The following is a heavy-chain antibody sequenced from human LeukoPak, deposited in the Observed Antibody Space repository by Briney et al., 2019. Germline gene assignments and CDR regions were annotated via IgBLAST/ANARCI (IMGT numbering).Heavy chain of an antibody. D-gene: IGHD1-26*01. J-gene: IGHJ3*02. CDR1: GGSISSYY. CDR2: IYTSGST. CDR3: AREGILEWELRGGAFDI. Sequence: KPSETLSLTCTVSGGSISSYYWSWIRQPAGKGLEWIGRIYTSGSTNYNPSLKSRVTISVDTSKNQFSLKLSSVTAADTAVYYCAREGILEWELRGGAFDIWGQGTMVTVSS. V-gene: IGHV4-4*07.